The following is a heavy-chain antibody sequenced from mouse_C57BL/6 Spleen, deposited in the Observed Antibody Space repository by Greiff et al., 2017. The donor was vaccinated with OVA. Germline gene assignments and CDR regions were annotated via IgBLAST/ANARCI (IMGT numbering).Heavy chain of an antibody. CDR1: GFTIKNTY. J-gene: IGHJ4*01. D-gene: IGHD2-3*01. V-gene: IGHV14-3*01. CDR2: IDPANGNT. CDR3: AKLIYDGYQYAMDY. Sequence: VQLKESVAELVRPGASVKLSCTASGFTIKNTYMPWVQQRPEQSLEWIGTIDPANGNTKYAQKVKGQATITADTSSNTAYLQLSRLTSEDTASYYCAKLIYDGYQYAMDYWGQGASGTVAS.